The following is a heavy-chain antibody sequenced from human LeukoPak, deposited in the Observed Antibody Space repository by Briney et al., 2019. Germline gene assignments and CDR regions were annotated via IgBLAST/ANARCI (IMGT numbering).Heavy chain of an antibody. J-gene: IGHJ3*02. Sequence: PSETLSLTCTVSGGSISSGGYYWSWIRQHPGKRLEWIGYIYYSGSTYYNPSLKSRVTISVDTSKNQFSLKLSSVTAAGTAVYYCARGPGAYSRDAFDIWGQGTMVTVSS. D-gene: IGHD6-13*01. CDR3: ARGPGAYSRDAFDI. V-gene: IGHV4-31*03. CDR2: IYYSGST. CDR1: GGSISSGGYY.